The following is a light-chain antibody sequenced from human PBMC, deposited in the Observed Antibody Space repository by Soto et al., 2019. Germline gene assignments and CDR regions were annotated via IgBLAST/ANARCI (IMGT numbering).Light chain of an antibody. CDR3: QQRPTWPPS. J-gene: IGKJ5*01. Sequence: EIVLTQSPATLSLSPGERATLSCSVSQSIHNQLVWYQQKPGQAPRLVIFETTNRATGIPARFSGSGSGTVFTLIISSLEPEDLALYYSQQRPTWPPSFGQGTRLDIK. CDR2: ETT. CDR1: QSIHNQ. V-gene: IGKV3-11*01.